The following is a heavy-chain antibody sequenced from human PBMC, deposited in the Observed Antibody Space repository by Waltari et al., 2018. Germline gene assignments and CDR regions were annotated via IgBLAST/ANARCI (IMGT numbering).Heavy chain of an antibody. CDR3: MVSAVVGSSGVDD. Sequence: EVQLVESGGGLVQPGRSLRLSCLTSGFSFRNYAMSWVRQAPGKGLEWVGCIRTKTGNATAEYAASGKGRVTLSRDDSRSIADLQMDSLKAEDTAVYYCMVSAVVGSSGVDDWGQGTLVTVSS. CDR1: GFSFRNYA. V-gene: IGHV3-49*04. CDR2: IRTKTGNATA. D-gene: IGHD6-19*01. J-gene: IGHJ4*02.